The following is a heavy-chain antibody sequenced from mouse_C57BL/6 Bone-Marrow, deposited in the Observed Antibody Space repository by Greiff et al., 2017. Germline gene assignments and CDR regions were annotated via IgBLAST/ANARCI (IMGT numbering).Heavy chain of an antibody. CDR1: GYTFTSYG. CDR3: ATLLYYFDY. D-gene: IGHD1-2*01. CDR2: LYPRSGNT. V-gene: IGHV1-81*01. Sequence: QVHVKQSGAELARPGASVKLSCQASGYTFTSYGISWVKQRTGQGLEWIGELYPRSGNTYYNEKFKGKATLTVDKSSSTAYLELRSLTSKDSAVYFCATLLYYFDYWGQGTTLTVSS. J-gene: IGHJ2*01.